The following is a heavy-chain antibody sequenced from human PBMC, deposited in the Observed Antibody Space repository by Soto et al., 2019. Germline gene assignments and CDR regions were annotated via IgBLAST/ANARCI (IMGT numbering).Heavy chain of an antibody. J-gene: IGHJ4*02. V-gene: IGHV1-8*01. CDR3: ARGRHDYGDYVVDY. CDR2: MNPNSGNT. D-gene: IGHD4-17*01. Sequence: QVQLVQSGAEVKKPGASVKVSCKASGYTFTSYDINWVRQATGQGLEWMGWMNPNSGNTGYAQKFQGRATMTRNTSISTAYMELSSLRSEDTAVYYCARGRHDYGDYVVDYWGQGTLVTVSS. CDR1: GYTFTSYD.